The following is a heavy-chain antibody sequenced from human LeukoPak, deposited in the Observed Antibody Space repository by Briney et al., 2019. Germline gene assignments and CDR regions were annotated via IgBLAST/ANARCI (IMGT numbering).Heavy chain of an antibody. V-gene: IGHV3-33*01. J-gene: IGHJ4*02. CDR2: ISHDETYK. D-gene: IGHD3-9*01. Sequence: HPGTSLRLSCAGSGFLFSSYVMHWVRQAPGKGLEWVAAISHDETYKYYADSLRGRVTISRDNPKNTLYLQMHSLRADDTAIYYCARDRDWLLYDYWGQGTLVTVSS. CDR3: ARDRDWLLYDY. CDR1: GFLFSSYV.